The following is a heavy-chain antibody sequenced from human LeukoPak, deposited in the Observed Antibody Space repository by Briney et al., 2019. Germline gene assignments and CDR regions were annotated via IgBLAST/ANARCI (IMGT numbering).Heavy chain of an antibody. Sequence: GGSLRLSCAASGFTFSSYAMSWVRQAPGEGLEWVSGISGSGGSTYYADSVKGRFTISRDNSKNTLYLQMNSLRADDSAVYYCAKPKYSSGWYFDYWGQGTLVTVSS. CDR1: GFTFSSYA. CDR3: AKPKYSSGWYFDY. J-gene: IGHJ4*02. V-gene: IGHV3-23*01. CDR2: ISGSGGST. D-gene: IGHD6-19*01.